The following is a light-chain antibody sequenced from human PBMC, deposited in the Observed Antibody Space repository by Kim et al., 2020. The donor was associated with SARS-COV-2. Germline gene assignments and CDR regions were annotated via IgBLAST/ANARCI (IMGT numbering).Light chain of an antibody. J-gene: IGKJ4*01. Sequence: ASVGASVTIPGRASRGIRNHLAWYQQKPGKAPKLRIYATSILQSGVPSRFSGSGSGTDFTLTISNLQPEDYATCYCQQLNSYHLTFGGGTKVDIK. CDR1: RGIRNH. V-gene: IGKV1-9*01. CDR2: ATS. CDR3: QQLNSYHLT.